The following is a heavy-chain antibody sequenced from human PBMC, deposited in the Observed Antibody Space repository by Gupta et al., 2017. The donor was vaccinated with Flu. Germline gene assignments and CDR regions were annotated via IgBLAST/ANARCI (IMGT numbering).Heavy chain of an antibody. Sequence: MSWVRQAPGKGLEWVSGITETCGSTFYADSVRGRFTISRDNSENRLFLQMNSLRADDTAVYYCAKDLGRDSNWGQGTLVTVSS. CDR2: ITETCGST. D-gene: IGHD3-10*01. V-gene: IGHV3-23*01. J-gene: IGHJ4*02. CDR3: AKDLGRDSN.